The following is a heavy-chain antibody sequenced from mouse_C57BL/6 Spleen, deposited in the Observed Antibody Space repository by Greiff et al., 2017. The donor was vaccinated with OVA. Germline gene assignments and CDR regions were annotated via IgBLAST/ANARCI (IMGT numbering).Heavy chain of an antibody. CDR3: ARDRDGYFDY. CDR2: ISDGGSYT. V-gene: IGHV5-4*01. Sequence: EVQGVESGGGLVKPGGSLKLSCAASGFTFSSYAMSWVRQTPEKRLEWVATISDGGSYTYYPDNVKGRCTISRDNATNNLYLQMSHLKSEDTAMYYCARDRDGYFDYWGQGTTLTVSS. CDR1: GFTFSSYA. D-gene: IGHD2-3*01. J-gene: IGHJ2*01.